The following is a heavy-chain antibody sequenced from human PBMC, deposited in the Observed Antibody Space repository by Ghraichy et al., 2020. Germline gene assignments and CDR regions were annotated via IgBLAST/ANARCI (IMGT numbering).Heavy chain of an antibody. V-gene: IGHV3-7*03. CDR3: ARDRSYGADL. D-gene: IGHD4-17*01. CDR1: GFTFSIYW. CDR2: IKQDGSEK. J-gene: IGHJ5*02. Sequence: GGSLRLSCAASGFTFSIYWMSWVRQAPGKGLEWVANIKQDGSEKYYGDSVKGRFTISRDNAKSSLYLQMNSLRAEDTAVYYCARDRSYGADLWGQGTLVTVSS.